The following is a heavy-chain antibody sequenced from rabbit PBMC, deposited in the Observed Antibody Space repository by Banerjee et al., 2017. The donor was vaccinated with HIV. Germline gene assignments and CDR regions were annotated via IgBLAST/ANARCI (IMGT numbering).Heavy chain of an antibody. D-gene: IGHD4-1*01. J-gene: IGHJ4*01. CDR1: GFTISSNYY. CDR3: ARDLAGVVGWNLNL. Sequence: QTLEESGGGLDQPEGSVALTCKASGFTISSNYYMCWVRQAPGKGLEWIGCIYAGSGGSYYASWAKGRFTITRSTSLNTVTLQMTSLTAADTATYFCARDLAGVVGWNLNLWGPGTLVTVS. CDR2: IYAGSGGS. V-gene: IGHV1S43*01.